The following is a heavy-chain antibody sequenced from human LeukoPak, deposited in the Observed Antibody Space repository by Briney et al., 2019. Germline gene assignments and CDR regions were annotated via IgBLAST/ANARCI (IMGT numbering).Heavy chain of an antibody. V-gene: IGHV3-30*18. CDR2: ISYDGGNK. J-gene: IGHJ3*02. CDR1: GFAFSSYG. CDR3: AKVGGCSSTSCYHDAFDI. D-gene: IGHD2-2*01. Sequence: GGSLRLSCAASGFAFSSYGMHRVRQAPGKGLEWWAVISYDGGNKYYADSVKGRFTISRDNSKNTLYLQMNSLRAEDTAVYYCAKVGGCSSTSCYHDAFDIWGQGTMVTVSS.